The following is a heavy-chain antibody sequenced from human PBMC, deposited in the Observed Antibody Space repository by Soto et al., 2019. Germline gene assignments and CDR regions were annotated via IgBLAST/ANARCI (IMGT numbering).Heavy chain of an antibody. CDR1: GGSISSGDYY. V-gene: IGHV4-30-4*01. D-gene: IGHD3-22*01. J-gene: IGHJ5*02. CDR2: IYYSGST. Sequence: SETLSLTCTVSGGSISSGDYYWSWIRQPPGKGLEWIGYIYYSGSTYYNPSLKSRVTISVDTSKNQFSLKLSSVTAADTAVYYCARELQNAYYYDSSGYPHGGWFDPWGQGTLVTVSS. CDR3: ARELQNAYYYDSSGYPHGGWFDP.